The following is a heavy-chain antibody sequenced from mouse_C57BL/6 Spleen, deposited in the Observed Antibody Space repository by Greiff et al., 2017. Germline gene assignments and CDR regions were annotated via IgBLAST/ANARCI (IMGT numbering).Heavy chain of an antibody. J-gene: IGHJ4*01. Sequence: VKLMESDAELVKPGASVKISCKVSGYTFTDHTIHWMKQRPEQGLEWIGYIYPRDGSTKYNEKFKGKATLTADKSSSTAYMQLNSLTSEDSAVYFCAKYDYVYYYAMDYWGQGTSVTVSS. CDR1: GYTFTDHT. D-gene: IGHD2-4*01. V-gene: IGHV1-78*01. CDR3: AKYDYVYYYAMDY. CDR2: IYPRDGST.